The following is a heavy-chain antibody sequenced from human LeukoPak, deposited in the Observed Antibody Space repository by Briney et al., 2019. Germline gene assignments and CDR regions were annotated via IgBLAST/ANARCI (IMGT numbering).Heavy chain of an antibody. CDR2: ISGSGGST. Sequence: GGSLRLSCAASGFTFSSYAMSWVRQAPGKGLEWVSAISGSGGSTYYADSVKGRFTISRDNAKNSLYLQMNSLRAEDTAVYYCARDQGGIPEWLLPRPFDYWGQGTLVTVSS. J-gene: IGHJ4*02. D-gene: IGHD3-22*01. CDR3: ARDQGGIPEWLLPRPFDY. CDR1: GFTFSSYA. V-gene: IGHV3-23*01.